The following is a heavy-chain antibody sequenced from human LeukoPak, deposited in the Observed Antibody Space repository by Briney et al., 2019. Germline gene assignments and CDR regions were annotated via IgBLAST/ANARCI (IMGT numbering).Heavy chain of an antibody. J-gene: IGHJ5*02. CDR1: GFTFSSYA. V-gene: IGHV3-30-3*01. D-gene: IGHD3-10*01. CDR2: ISYDGSNK. Sequence: GGSLRLSCAASGFTFSSYAMHWVRQAPGKGLEWVAVISYDGSNKYYADSVKGRFTISRDNSKNTLYLQMNSLRAEDTAVYYCASRRFVKIRGVIFYNWFDPWGQGTLVTVSS. CDR3: ASRRFVKIRGVIFYNWFDP.